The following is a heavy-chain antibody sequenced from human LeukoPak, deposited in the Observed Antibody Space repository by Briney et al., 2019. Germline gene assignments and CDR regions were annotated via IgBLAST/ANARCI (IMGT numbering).Heavy chain of an antibody. CDR1: GFTFSSYG. CDR3: ARDFSGSYYQFDY. V-gene: IGHV3-21*01. J-gene: IGHJ4*02. D-gene: IGHD1-26*01. Sequence: GRSLRLSCAASGFTFSSYGMHWVRQAPGKGLEWVSSISSSSSYIYYADSVKGRFTISRDNAKNSLYLQMNSLRAEDTAVYYCARDFSGSYYQFDYWGQGTLVTVSS. CDR2: ISSSSSYI.